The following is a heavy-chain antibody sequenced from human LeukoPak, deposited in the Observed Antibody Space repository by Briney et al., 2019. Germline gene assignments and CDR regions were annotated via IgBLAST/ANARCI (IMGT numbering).Heavy chain of an antibody. CDR3: AKSSGPGGYYYYGTDV. D-gene: IGHD3-10*01. Sequence: PGGSLRLSCAASEFTFSTYAMSWVRQAPGKGLEWVSGISGDGGITYYADSVRGRFTISRDNSKNTLYLQMNSLRAEDTAVYYCAKSSGPGGYYYYGTDVWGQGTTVTVSS. V-gene: IGHV3-23*01. CDR2: ISGDGGIT. CDR1: EFTFSTYA. J-gene: IGHJ6*02.